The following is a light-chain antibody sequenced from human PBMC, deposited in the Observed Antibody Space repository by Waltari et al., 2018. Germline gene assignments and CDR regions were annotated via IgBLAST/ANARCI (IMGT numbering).Light chain of an antibody. CDR3: QQANSLPFT. Sequence: DIQMTQSPSSVSASIGDRVPITCRASQGINKWLVWYQQKPGKATNVLIYATSILQSGVPSRFSGSGFGTDFTLTISRLQPEDFATYFCQQANSLPFTFGGGTKVEIK. CDR1: QGINKW. V-gene: IGKV1-12*02. J-gene: IGKJ4*01. CDR2: ATS.